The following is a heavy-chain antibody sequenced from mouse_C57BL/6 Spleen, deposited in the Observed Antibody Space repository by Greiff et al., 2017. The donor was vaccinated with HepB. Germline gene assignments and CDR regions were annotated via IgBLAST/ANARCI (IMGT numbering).Heavy chain of an antibody. J-gene: IGHJ3*01. CDR2: ISDGGSYT. D-gene: IGHD2-5*01. CDR3: ARGGYYSNYGFAY. Sequence: EVKVVESGGGLVKPGGSLKLSCAASGFTFSSYAMSWVRQTPEKRLEWVATISDGGSYTYYPDNVKGRFTISRDNAKNNLYLQMSHLKSEDTAMYYYARGGYYSNYGFAYWGQGTLVTVSA. CDR1: GFTFSSYA. V-gene: IGHV5-4*03.